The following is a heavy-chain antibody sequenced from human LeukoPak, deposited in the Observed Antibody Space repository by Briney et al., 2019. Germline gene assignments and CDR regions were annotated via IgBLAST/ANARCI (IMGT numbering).Heavy chain of an antibody. J-gene: IGHJ4*02. CDR2: IRPDGTVT. Sequence: GGSLRLSCAASGFTFSTYCMHWVRHAPGKGPMWVSRIRPDGTVTNYADSVKARFIISRDNARNTVYLQMNSLRVEDTAVYYCVRDFRSADYWGQGTLVTVSS. CDR1: GFTFSTYC. CDR3: VRDFRSADY. V-gene: IGHV3-74*01.